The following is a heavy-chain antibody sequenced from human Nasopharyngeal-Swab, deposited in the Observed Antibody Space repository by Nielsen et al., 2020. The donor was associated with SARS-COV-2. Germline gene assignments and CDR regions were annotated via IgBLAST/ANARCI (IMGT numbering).Heavy chain of an antibody. CDR2: IYPGDSDT. Sequence: GESLKISCKGSGYSFTSYWIGWVRQMPGKGLEWVGIIYPGDSDTRYSPSFQGQVTISADKSISTAYLQWSSLKASATAMYYCSRSAANDAFDIWGQGTMVTVSS. D-gene: IGHD5-18*01. V-gene: IGHV5-51*01. CDR1: GYSFTSYW. CDR3: SRSAANDAFDI. J-gene: IGHJ3*02.